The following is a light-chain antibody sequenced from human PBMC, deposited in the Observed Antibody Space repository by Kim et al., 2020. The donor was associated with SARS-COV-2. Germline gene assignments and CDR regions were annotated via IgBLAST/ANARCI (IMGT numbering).Light chain of an antibody. V-gene: IGKV1-5*01. Sequence: ASLGDRVTIPCRASQSISSWLAWYLQNPGKAPQLLIFDASRLVSGVPPRFSGSGSGTEFTLTITSLQPDDFGTYYCQQYNSYSPCTFGQGTKLEI. CDR1: QSISSW. CDR2: DAS. J-gene: IGKJ2*02. CDR3: QQYNSYSPCT.